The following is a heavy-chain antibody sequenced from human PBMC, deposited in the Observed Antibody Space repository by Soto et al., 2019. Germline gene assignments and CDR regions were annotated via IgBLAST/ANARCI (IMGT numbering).Heavy chain of an antibody. D-gene: IGHD5-12*01. J-gene: IGHJ4*02. CDR2: IDHSGTTI. Sequence: EVQLVESGGVLVQPGGSLRLSYAASGFIFSNYEMSWVRQAPGKGLEWVSYIDHSGTTIYYADSVKGRFIISRDNAKNSLFLQMNSLRAEDTAVYYCARGHIVATILDYWGQGTLVTVSS. V-gene: IGHV3-48*03. CDR1: GFIFSNYE. CDR3: ARGHIVATILDY.